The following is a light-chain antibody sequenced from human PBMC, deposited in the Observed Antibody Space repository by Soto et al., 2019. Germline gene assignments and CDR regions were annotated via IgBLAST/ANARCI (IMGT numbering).Light chain of an antibody. J-gene: IGLJ7*01. Sequence: QSVLTQPPSVSGAPGQRVTISCTGSSSNIGAGYDVHWYQQLPGAAPKPLMFGNSHRPSGVPDRFSGSKSGTSASLAITGLQAEDEADYYYQSYDNSLSGAVFGGGTQLTVL. CDR3: QSYDNSLSGAV. V-gene: IGLV1-40*01. CDR2: GNS. CDR1: SSNIGAGYD.